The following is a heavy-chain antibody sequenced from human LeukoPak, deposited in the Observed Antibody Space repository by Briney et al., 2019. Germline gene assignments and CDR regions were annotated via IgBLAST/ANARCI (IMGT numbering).Heavy chain of an antibody. Sequence: PGGSLRLSCAASGFTFDDYAMHWVRQAPGKGLEWVSGISWNNDTIGYADSVRGRFTISRDNAKNSLYLQMNSLRAEDRALYYCAKGVVGRARGPYYFDYWGQGTLVTVSS. J-gene: IGHJ4*02. CDR2: ISWNNDTI. D-gene: IGHD3-3*01. CDR1: GFTFDDYA. CDR3: AKGVVGRARGPYYFDY. V-gene: IGHV3-9*01.